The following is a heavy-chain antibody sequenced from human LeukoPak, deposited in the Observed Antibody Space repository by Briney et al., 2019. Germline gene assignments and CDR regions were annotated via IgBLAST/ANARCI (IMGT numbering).Heavy chain of an antibody. CDR3: AREEFWSGYSQGYGMDV. D-gene: IGHD3-3*01. J-gene: IGHJ6*02. CDR2: IWYDGSNK. CDR1: GFTFSSYG. V-gene: IGHV3-33*01. Sequence: GGSLRLSCAASGFTFSSYGMHWVRQAPGKGLEWVAVIWYDGSNKNYADSVKGRFTISRDNSKNTLYLQMNSLRAEDTAVYYCAREEFWSGYSQGYGMDVWGQGTTVTVSS.